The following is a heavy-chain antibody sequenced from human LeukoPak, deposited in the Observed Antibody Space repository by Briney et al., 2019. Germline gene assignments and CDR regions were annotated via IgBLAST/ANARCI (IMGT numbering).Heavy chain of an antibody. D-gene: IGHD3-3*01. CDR2: ISGSGDNT. CDR3: AKDRSFRGGYYGGFDI. Sequence: GGSLRLSCAASGFTFSSYAMSWVRQAPGKGLEWVSAISGSGDNTYYTDSVKGRFTVSRDNSKNTLYLQMNSLRAEDTAKYYYAKDRSFRGGYYGGFDIWGQGTMVTVSS. V-gene: IGHV3-23*01. CDR1: GFTFSSYA. J-gene: IGHJ3*02.